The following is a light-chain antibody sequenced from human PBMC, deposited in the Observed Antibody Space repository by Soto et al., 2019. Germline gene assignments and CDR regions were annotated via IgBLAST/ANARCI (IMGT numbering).Light chain of an antibody. CDR2: ETS. J-gene: IGLJ2*01. V-gene: IGLV7-46*01. CDR3: LLSCSGPRV. CDR1: TGAVTSGHY. Sequence: QAVVTQEPSLTVSPGGTVTLTCGSSTGAVTSGHYPYWFQQKPGQAPKTLIYETSNRHSWTPARFSGSLLGGKAALTLSGAQPEDEAEYYCLLSCSGPRVFGGGTKLTVL.